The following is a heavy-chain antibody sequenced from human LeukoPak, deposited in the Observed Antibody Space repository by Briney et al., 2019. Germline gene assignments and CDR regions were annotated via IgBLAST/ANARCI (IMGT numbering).Heavy chain of an antibody. J-gene: IGHJ4*02. CDR1: GGSITSSSHH. Sequence: EALSLTCTVSGGSITSSSHHWGWLRQAPGKGLEWVSALSGSGGTTYYADFMKGRFTISRDNSKNTLYPQMNSLRAEDTAVYYCAKDIIRTMIVPCFCFDYWGQGTLVTVSS. CDR3: AKDIIRTMIVPCFCFDY. D-gene: IGHD3-22*01. V-gene: IGHV3-23*01. CDR2: LSGSGGTT.